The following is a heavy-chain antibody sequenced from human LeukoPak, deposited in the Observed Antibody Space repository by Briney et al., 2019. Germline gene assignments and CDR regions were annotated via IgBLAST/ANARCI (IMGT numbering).Heavy chain of an antibody. V-gene: IGHV3-7*05. CDR2: IKQDGSEK. J-gene: IGHJ3*01. D-gene: IGHD4-17*01. Sequence: GGSLRLSCAASGFTFRSYWMTWVRQAPGKGLEWVANIKQDGSEKYYVDSVKSRFTISRDNVNNSLSLQMNSLRVEDTAVYYCARVANAVNDFWGQGTMVTVPS. CDR3: ARVANAVNDF. CDR1: GFTFRSYW.